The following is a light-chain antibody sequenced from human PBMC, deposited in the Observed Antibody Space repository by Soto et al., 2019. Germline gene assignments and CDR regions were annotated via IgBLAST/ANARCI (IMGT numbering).Light chain of an antibody. CDR3: QQLNSYVFS. CDR2: AAS. V-gene: IGKV1-9*01. J-gene: IGKJ3*01. CDR1: QDVSSC. Sequence: DIQLTQSPSFLSASVGDRVTITSPASQDVSSCLAWYQQKPGKAPNLLIYAASTLRSGVPSRFSGSGSETELTLTISSLQPEDFASDYCQQLNSYVFSFDPGTKVDIK.